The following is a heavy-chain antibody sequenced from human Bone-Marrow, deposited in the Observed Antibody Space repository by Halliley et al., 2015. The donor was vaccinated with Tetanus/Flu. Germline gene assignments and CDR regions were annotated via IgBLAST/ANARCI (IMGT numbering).Heavy chain of an antibody. D-gene: IGHD2-15*01. Sequence: LRLSCAASGGSISSGVYYWSWIRQPPGKGLEWIGYISYTGSTYYNPSLKSRVTILVDTSKNQFSLKLTSVTAADTAVYYCATARGGSSIHDFWGQGILVTVSS. CDR2: ISYTGST. CDR1: GGSISSGVYY. J-gene: IGHJ4*02. V-gene: IGHV4-30-4*01. CDR3: ATARGGSSIHDF.